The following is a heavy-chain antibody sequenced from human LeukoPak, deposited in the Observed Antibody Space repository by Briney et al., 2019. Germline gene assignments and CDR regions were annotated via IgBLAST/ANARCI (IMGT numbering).Heavy chain of an antibody. CDR3: ARSEQLAPRYYYYYMDV. D-gene: IGHD6-6*01. J-gene: IGHJ6*03. Sequence: PSETLSLTCTVSGGSISNYYWSWIRQPAGKGLEWIGRIYTSGSTNYNPSLKSRVTMSVDTSKNQFTLKLSSVTAADTAVYYCARSEQLAPRYYYYYMDVWGKGTTVTVSS. CDR2: IYTSGST. V-gene: IGHV4-4*07. CDR1: GGSISNYY.